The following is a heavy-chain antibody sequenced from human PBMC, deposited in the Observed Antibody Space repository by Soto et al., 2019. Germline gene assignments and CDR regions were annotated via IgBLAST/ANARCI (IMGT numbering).Heavy chain of an antibody. CDR2: IYYSGST. J-gene: IGHJ4*01. V-gene: IGHV4-39*01. D-gene: IGHD2-15*01. CDR1: GGSISSSSYY. Sequence: SETLSLTCIVSGGSISSSSYYWGWIRQPPGQGLEWIGSIYYSGSTYSNPSRMSRVSIFVDTSKNQFSLKLSSVSAADSAVYYCASLSIGACRGGACYSSFDYGGHGTPVTGSS. CDR3: ASLSIGACRGGACYSSFDY.